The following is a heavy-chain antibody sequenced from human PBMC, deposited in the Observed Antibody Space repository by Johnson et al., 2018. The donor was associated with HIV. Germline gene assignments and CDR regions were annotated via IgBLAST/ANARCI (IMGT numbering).Heavy chain of an antibody. Sequence: QLVESGGGVVQPGRSLRLSCAVSGFTFSSFGMHWVRQAPGKGLEWMAVISSAGTDKYYADSVKGRFTISRDNSKNTLYLQMNSLRVEDTAVYYCAKGRNTYGADVFDIWGQGTMVTVSS. V-gene: IGHV3-30*18. J-gene: IGHJ3*02. CDR1: GFTFSSFG. D-gene: IGHD4/OR15-4a*01. CDR3: AKGRNTYGADVFDI. CDR2: ISSAGTDK.